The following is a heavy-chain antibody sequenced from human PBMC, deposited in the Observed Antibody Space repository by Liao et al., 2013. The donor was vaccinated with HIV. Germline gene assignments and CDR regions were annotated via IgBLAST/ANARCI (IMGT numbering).Heavy chain of an antibody. CDR2: IQYSGNT. CDR1: GDSITYSDYY. J-gene: IGHJ3*01. Sequence: QLQLQESGPGLLKPSETLSLTCIVSGDSITYSDYYWGWIRQPPGKGLQWIGSIQYSGNTFYNPSFNRRLDTSVDWSKSRFSLRLSSVTAADTAVYFCARSVGLIDVFDVWGRGTMVTVSA. CDR3: ARSVGLIDVFDV. D-gene: IGHD3-16*01. V-gene: IGHV4-39*07.